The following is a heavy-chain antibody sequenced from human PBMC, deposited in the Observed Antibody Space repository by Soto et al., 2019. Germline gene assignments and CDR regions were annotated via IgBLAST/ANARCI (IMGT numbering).Heavy chain of an antibody. Sequence: GASVKVSCKASGYTFTSYAMHWVRQAPGQRLEWMGWINAGNGNTKYSQEFQGRVTITRDTSASTAYMELSSLRSEDTAVYYCARDLISQMTPYGMDVWGQGTTVTVSS. V-gene: IGHV1-3*01. J-gene: IGHJ6*02. CDR3: ARDLISQMTPYGMDV. CDR1: GYTFTSYA. D-gene: IGHD2-15*01. CDR2: INAGNGNT.